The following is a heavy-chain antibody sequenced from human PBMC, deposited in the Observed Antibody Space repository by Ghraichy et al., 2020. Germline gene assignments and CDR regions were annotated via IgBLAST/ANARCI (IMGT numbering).Heavy chain of an antibody. Sequence: GGSLRLSCAASGLTFSSYAMSWVRQAPGKGLEWVSTISASGGSTYYADSVKGRFTISRDNSKNTLNLQMNSLRAEDTAVFYCAKSRAGSFSAMDVWGQGTTVTVSS. D-gene: IGHD1-26*01. CDR3: AKSRAGSFSAMDV. CDR2: ISASGGST. J-gene: IGHJ6*02. CDR1: GLTFSSYA. V-gene: IGHV3-23*01.